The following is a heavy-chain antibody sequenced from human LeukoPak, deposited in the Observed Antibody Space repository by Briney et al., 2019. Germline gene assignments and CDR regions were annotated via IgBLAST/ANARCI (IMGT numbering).Heavy chain of an antibody. CDR1: GFTFSSYA. V-gene: IGHV3-23*01. D-gene: IGHD3-10*01. CDR2: IRSTGAST. J-gene: IGHJ3*02. CDR3: AKGALYGSGSYYSAFDI. Sequence: GGSLRLSCAASGFTFSSYAMSRVRQAPGKGLEWVSTIRSTGASTYYADSVKGRFTISRDNSKNTLYLQMNILTAKDTAVYYCAKGALYGSGSYYSAFDIWGQGTMVTVSS.